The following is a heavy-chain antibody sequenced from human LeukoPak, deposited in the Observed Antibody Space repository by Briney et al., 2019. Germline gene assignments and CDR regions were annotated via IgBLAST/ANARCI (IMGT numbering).Heavy chain of an antibody. D-gene: IGHD2-2*01. Sequence: GGSLRLSCAASGFTFSTYAMTWVRQAPGEGLEWVSGISGSGGSTYYTDSVKGRFTISRDNSKNTLHLQMSSLKAEDTALYYCVKDRCDRTTCPEVWGQGTLVTVSS. J-gene: IGHJ4*02. CDR3: VKDRCDRTTCPEV. CDR1: GFTFSTYA. V-gene: IGHV3-23*01. CDR2: ISGSGGST.